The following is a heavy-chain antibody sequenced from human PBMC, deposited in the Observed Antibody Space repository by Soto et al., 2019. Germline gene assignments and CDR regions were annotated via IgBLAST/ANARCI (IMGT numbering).Heavy chain of an antibody. V-gene: IGHV1-69*01. D-gene: IGHD1-1*01. Sequence: QVQLVQSGAEVKKPGSSVRVSCKPSGDSFSKYTVNWMRQAPRQGLEWMGGFIPRFGTTNFAPTLQGRVTITADQSMNTVDMELSSLRSEDTAVYCCARGRGLYNSGRSQLDSWGQGTLVTVS. CDR2: FIPRFGTT. CDR1: GDSFSKYT. CDR3: ARGRGLYNSGRSQLDS. J-gene: IGHJ4*02.